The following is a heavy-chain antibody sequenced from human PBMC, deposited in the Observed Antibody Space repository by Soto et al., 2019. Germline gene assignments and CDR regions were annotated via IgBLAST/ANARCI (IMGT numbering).Heavy chain of an antibody. V-gene: IGHV3-33*01. CDR3: AREGSTTLGAFDI. J-gene: IGHJ3*02. CDR2: IWYDGSNK. CDR1: GFTFSSYG. Sequence: GGSLRLSCAASGFTFSSYGMHWVRQAPGKGLEWVAVIWYDGSNKYYADSVKGRFTISRDNSKNTLYLQMNSLRAEDTAVYYCAREGSTTLGAFDIWGQGTMVTVSS. D-gene: IGHD1-1*01.